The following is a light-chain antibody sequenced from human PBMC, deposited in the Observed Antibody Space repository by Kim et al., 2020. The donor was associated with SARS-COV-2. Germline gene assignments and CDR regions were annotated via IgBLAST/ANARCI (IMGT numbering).Light chain of an antibody. CDR1: SSDVAIYNR. CDR2: EVS. V-gene: IGLV2-18*02. J-gene: IGLJ2*01. Sequence: QSALTQPPSVSGSPGQSLTISCTGTSSDVAIYNRFSWYQQPPGTAPKLMIYEVSNRPSGVPDRFSGSKSGNTASLTISGLQAEDEADYYCSSYTSSGTLLFGGGTQLTVL. CDR3: SSYTSSGTLL.